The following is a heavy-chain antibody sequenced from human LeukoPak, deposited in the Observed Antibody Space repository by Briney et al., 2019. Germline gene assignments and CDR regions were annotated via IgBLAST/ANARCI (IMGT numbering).Heavy chain of an antibody. CDR3: ANVVVAATNYFDY. D-gene: IGHD2-15*01. V-gene: IGHV3-23*01. Sequence: PGGSLRLSCAASGFTFSSYAMSWVRQAPGKGLEWVSAISGSGGSTYYADSVKGRFTISRDNSKNTLYLQMNSLRAEDAAVYYCANVVVAATNYFDYWGQGTLVTVSS. J-gene: IGHJ4*02. CDR2: ISGSGGST. CDR1: GFTFSSYA.